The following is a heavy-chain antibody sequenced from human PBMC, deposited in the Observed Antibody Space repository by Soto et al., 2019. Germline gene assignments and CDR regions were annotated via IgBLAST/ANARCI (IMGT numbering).Heavy chain of an antibody. D-gene: IGHD2-8*02. V-gene: IGHV4-34*01. J-gene: IGHJ4*02. CDR1: GGSFSGYY. CDR2: INHSGST. Sequence: PSETLSLTCAVYGGSFSGYYWTWIRQPPGTGLEWIGEINHSGSTNYNPSLKSGSTISVDTSKNQFSLKLTAVTAADTAVYYCARDKITGLFDYWGQGTLVT. CDR3: ARDKITGLFDY.